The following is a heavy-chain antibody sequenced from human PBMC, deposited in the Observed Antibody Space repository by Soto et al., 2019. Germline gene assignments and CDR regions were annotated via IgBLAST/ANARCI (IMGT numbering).Heavy chain of an antibody. Sequence: GGSLRLSCAASGFTVSTSYVSWVRQAPGKGLEWVSIIYSGGSTYYADSVKGRFTTSRDNSKNTLHLQMNSLGAQDTAVYYCARTYESDYMDVWGKGTTVTVSS. CDR3: ARTYESDYMDV. V-gene: IGHV3-66*01. CDR2: IYSGGST. D-gene: IGHD3-3*01. CDR1: GFTVSTSY. J-gene: IGHJ6*03.